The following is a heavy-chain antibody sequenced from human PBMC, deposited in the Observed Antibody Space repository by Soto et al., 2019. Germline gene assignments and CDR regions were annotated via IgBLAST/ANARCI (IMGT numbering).Heavy chain of an antibody. J-gene: IGHJ4*02. CDR3: TTGFDF. Sequence: EVQLVESGGGLVKPGGSLRLSCAASGFTFSNAWMSWVRQAPGKGLEWVGLIKTKTDGGTTDYTAPVKGRFTISRDDSENTLYLQMNSLKIEDTAVYYCTTGFDFRGQGTLVTVSS. D-gene: IGHD3-3*01. CDR1: GFTFSNAW. CDR2: IKTKTDGGTT. V-gene: IGHV3-15*01.